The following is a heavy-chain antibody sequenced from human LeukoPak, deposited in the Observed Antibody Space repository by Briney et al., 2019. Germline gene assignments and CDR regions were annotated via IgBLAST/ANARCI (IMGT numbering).Heavy chain of an antibody. D-gene: IGHD5-24*01. CDR3: ARDGPPRDEGLDY. J-gene: IGHJ4*02. CDR2: IYYSGST. Sequence: KTSETLSLTCAVSGGSISSGGYSWSWIRQPPGKGLEWIGYIYYSGSTNYNPSLKSRVTISVDTSKNQFSLKLSSVTAADTAVYYCARDGPPRDEGLDYWGQGTLVTVSS. CDR1: GGSISSGGYS. V-gene: IGHV4-61*08.